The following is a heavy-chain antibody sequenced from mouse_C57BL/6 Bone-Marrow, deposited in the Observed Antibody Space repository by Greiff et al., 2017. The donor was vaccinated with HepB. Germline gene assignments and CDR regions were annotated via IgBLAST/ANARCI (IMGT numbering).Heavy chain of an antibody. Sequence: QVQLKESGPELVKPGASVKISCKASGYAFSSSWMNWVKQRPGKGLEWIGRIYPGDGDTNYNGKFKGKATLTADKSSSTAYMQLSSLTSEDSAVYFCAVYCNYDYWGQGTTLTVSS. J-gene: IGHJ2*01. CDR1: GYAFSSSW. D-gene: IGHD2-1*01. V-gene: IGHV1-82*01. CDR2: IYPGDGDT. CDR3: AVYCNYDY.